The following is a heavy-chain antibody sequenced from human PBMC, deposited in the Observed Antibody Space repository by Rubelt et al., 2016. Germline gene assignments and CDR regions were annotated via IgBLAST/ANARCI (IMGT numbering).Heavy chain of an antibody. CDR1: GYTFTSYA. D-gene: IGHD2-8*01. V-gene: IGHV1-3*01. J-gene: IGHJ4*02. CDR3: ARAQRIRLLMVYAPSYDY. Sequence: QVQLVQSGAEVKKPGASVKVSCKASGYTFTSYAMHWVRQAPGQRLEWMGWSHAGHGNPNYSQKFQGRDTITRDSSASTANMELSSLRSEDTAVYYCARAQRIRLLMVYAPSYDYWGQGTLVTVS. CDR2: SHAGHGNP.